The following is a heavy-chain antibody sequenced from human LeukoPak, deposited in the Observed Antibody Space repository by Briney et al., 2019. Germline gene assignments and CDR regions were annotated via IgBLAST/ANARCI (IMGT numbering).Heavy chain of an antibody. D-gene: IGHD6-19*01. CDR1: GFIFSSYE. V-gene: IGHV3-48*03. J-gene: IGHJ6*02. CDR2: ISSSGSTL. CDR3: ARDVKYSSGLYYYYGMDV. Sequence: TGGPLRLSCGASGFIFSSYEMNWLREAPGKGVEWVSYISSSGSTLYYADSVKGRFTISRDNIKNSLYLQMNSLRAENTAVDYCARDVKYSSGLYYYYGMDVWGQGTTVTVSS.